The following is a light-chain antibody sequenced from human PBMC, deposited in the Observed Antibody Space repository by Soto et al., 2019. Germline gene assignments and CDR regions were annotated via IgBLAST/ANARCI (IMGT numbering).Light chain of an antibody. J-gene: IGLJ1*01. CDR1: SSDVGGYNY. Sequence: QSALTQPASVSGSPGQSITISCTGTSSDVGGYNYVSWYQQHPGKAPKLMIYDDSNRPSGVSHRFSGSKSGNTASLTISGLQAEAEADYYCSSYPRSSTLNYVFGTGTKLTVL. V-gene: IGLV2-14*01. CDR2: DDS. CDR3: SSYPRSSTLNYV.